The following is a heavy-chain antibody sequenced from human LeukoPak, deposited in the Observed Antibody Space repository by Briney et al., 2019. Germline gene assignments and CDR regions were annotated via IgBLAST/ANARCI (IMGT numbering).Heavy chain of an antibody. CDR2: IIPILGIA. CDR1: VGTFSSYA. J-gene: IGHJ4*02. D-gene: IGHD2-15*01. V-gene: IGHV1-69*04. Sequence: ASVKVSCKASVGTFSSYAISWVRQAPGQGLEWMGRIIPILGIANYAQKFQGRVTITADKSTSTAYMELSSLRSEDTAVYYCATKGGSYCSGGSCYDYWGQGTLVTVSS. CDR3: ATKGGSYCSGGSCYDY.